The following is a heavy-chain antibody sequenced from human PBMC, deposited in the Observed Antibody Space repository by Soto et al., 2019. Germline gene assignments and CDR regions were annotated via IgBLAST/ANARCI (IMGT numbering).Heavy chain of an antibody. V-gene: IGHV3-11*01. CDR3: ARGGASVTTPFDY. CDR1: GFAFSDPY. CDR2: ISSSGSTI. Sequence: QVQLVESGGGLVKPGGSLRLSCAASGFAFSDPYMSWIRQAPGEGLEWISYISSSGSTIYYADSVKGRFTISRDNAKKSLYLQMDSLTADDTAVYYCARGGASVTTPFDYWGQGTQVTVSS. D-gene: IGHD4-17*01. J-gene: IGHJ4*02.